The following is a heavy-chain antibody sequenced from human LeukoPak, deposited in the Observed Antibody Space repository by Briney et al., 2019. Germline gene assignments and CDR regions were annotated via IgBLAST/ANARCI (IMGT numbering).Heavy chain of an antibody. CDR1: GFTFSTYT. J-gene: IGHJ4*02. CDR3: ARVATAGTVADY. V-gene: IGHV3-21*01. CDR2: ISSTSSYI. D-gene: IGHD6-13*01. Sequence: NTGGSLRLSCAASGFTFSTYTMNWVPEAPGKGLESVSSISSTSSYIYYADSVKGRFTISRDNAKNSLYLQMNSLRAEDTAVYYCARVATAGTVADYWGQGTLVTVSS.